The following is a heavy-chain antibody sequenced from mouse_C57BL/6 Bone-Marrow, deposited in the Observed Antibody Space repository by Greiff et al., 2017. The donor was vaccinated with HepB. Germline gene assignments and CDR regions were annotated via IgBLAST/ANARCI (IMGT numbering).Heavy chain of an antibody. CDR2: IYPGSGST. CDR1: GYTFTSYW. CDR3: ARVSYYGNAWVAY. D-gene: IGHD2-1*01. J-gene: IGHJ3*01. Sequence: QVQLQQPGAELVKPGASVKMSCKASGYTFTSYWITWVKQRPGQGLEWIGDIYPGSGSTNYNEKFKSKATLTVDTSSSTAYMQLSSLTSEDSAVYYCARVSYYGNAWVAYWCQGTLVTVSA. V-gene: IGHV1-55*01.